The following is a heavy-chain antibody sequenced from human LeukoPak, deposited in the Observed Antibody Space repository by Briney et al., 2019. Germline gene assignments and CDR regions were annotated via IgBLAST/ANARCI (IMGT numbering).Heavy chain of an antibody. CDR1: GFTFGDYA. CDR3: AKDIGCSGGTCYFPNYFDY. V-gene: IGHV3-9*01. D-gene: IGHD2-15*01. Sequence: GGSLRLSCTASGFTFGDYAMHWVRQAPGKGLEWVSGISWNNNNMDYADSVKGRFTISRDNAKNSLYLQMNSLRTEDTAFYFCAKDIGCSGGTCYFPNYFDYWGQGTLVTVSS. J-gene: IGHJ4*02. CDR2: ISWNNNNM.